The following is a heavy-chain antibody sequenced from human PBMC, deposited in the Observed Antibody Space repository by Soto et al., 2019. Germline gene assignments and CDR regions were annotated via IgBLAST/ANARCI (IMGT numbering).Heavy chain of an antibody. V-gene: IGHV5-51*01. CDR1: GYTFTTYW. Sequence: GEFLKISCQGSGYTFTTYWVGWVRQRPGKGLDWMGNIYPGDSDVKYSPSFQGQVTISVDKSISTAYLQWNSLKASDTAVYYCARQNYAGYGGYDSAFDTWGQGTLVTVSS. J-gene: IGHJ4*02. CDR2: IYPGDSDV. CDR3: ARQNYAGYGGYDSAFDT. D-gene: IGHD5-12*01.